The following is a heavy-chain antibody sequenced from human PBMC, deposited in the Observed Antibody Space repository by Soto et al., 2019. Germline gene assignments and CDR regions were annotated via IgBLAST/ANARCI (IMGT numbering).Heavy chain of an antibody. D-gene: IGHD6-13*01. J-gene: IGHJ6*02. CDR3: ARQPAASGRSYYYYGMDV. CDR2: IYYSGST. V-gene: IGHV4-31*03. Sequence: QVQLQESGPGLVKPSQTLSLTCTVSGGSISSGGYYWSWIRQHPGKGLEWIGYIYYSGSTYYNPSLKCRVTISVDTSKNQFSLKLSSVTAAATAVYYWARQPAASGRSYYYYGMDVWGQGTTVTVSS. CDR1: GGSISSGGYY.